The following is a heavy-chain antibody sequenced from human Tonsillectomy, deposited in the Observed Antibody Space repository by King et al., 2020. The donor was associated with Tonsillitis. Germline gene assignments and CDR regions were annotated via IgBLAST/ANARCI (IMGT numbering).Heavy chain of an antibody. D-gene: IGHD4-17*01. CDR1: GFIFSTYA. J-gene: IGHJ3*01. Sequence: VQLVESGGGLVQPGGSLRLSCVASGFIFSTYAMNWVRQAPGKGLEWVSAISGGGVNTHYADSVKGRFTISRDNFKNTVYLQMNSLRAEDTAVYYCAKDWTTVTTLTDAFDFWGQGTMVTVSS. V-gene: IGHV3-23*04. CDR3: AKDWTTVTTLTDAFDF. CDR2: ISGGGVNT.